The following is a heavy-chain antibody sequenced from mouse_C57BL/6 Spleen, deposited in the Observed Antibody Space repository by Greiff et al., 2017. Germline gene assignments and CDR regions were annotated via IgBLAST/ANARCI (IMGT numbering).Heavy chain of an antibody. CDR2: INPSSGYT. J-gene: IGHJ2*01. CDR1: GYTFTSYW. Sequence: VQGVESGAELAKPGASVKLSCKASGYTFTSYWMHWVKQRPGQGLEWIGYINPSSGYTKYNQKFKDKATLTADKSSSTAYMQLSSLTYEDSAVYYCARNLLPYYFDYWGQGTTLTVSS. CDR3: ARNLLPYYFDY. D-gene: IGHD1-1*01. V-gene: IGHV1-7*01.